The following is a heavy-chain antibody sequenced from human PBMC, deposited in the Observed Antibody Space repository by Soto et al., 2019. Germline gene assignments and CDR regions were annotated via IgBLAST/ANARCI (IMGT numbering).Heavy chain of an antibody. CDR3: ARESDH. CDR2: ISGSGGGT. CDR1: GXTFSSYS. J-gene: IGHJ4*02. V-gene: IGHV3-23*01. Sequence: GSLRLSCAASGXTFSSYSMSWVRQAPGKGLEWVSTISGSGGGTYYADSMKGRFTISRDNSKNTLYMQMYSLRVEDTAVYYCARESDHWGQGTLVTVS.